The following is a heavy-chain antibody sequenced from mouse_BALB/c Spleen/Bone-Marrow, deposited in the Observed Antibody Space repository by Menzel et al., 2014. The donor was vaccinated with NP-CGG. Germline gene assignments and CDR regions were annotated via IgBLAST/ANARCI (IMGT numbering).Heavy chain of an antibody. Sequence: EVQLQQSGGDLVKPGGSLKLSCAASGFTFSSYGMSWVRQTPDKRLEWVATISSGGSYTYYPDSVKGRFTISRDNAKNTLYLQMSSLKSEDTAMYYCARQDYDWFAYWGQGTLVTVSA. CDR3: ARQDYDWFAY. D-gene: IGHD2-4*01. J-gene: IGHJ3*01. CDR1: GFTFSSYG. V-gene: IGHV5-6*01. CDR2: ISSGGSYT.